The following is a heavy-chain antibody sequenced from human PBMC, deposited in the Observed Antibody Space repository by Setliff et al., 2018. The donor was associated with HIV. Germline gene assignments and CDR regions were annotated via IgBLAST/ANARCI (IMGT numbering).Heavy chain of an antibody. J-gene: IGHJ4*02. CDR3: ASVTIFGVVFDY. CDR1: GGSISSGGYY. V-gene: IGHV4-31*03. CDR2: IYYSGTT. Sequence: SETLSLTCTVSGGSISSGGYYWSWIRQHPGKGLEWIGYIYYSGTTYYNPSLKSRVTVSVDTSKNQFSLKLRSVTAADTAVYYCASVTIFGVVFDYWGQGTLVTVSS. D-gene: IGHD3-3*01.